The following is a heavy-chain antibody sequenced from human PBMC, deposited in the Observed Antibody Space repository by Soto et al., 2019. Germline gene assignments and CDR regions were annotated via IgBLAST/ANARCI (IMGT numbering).Heavy chain of an antibody. CDR2: ISGSGGST. J-gene: IGHJ6*02. V-gene: IGHV3-23*01. Sequence: GGSLRLSCAASGFTFSSYAMSWVRQAPGKGLEWVSAISGSGGSTYYADSVKGRFTISRDNSKNTLYLQMNSLRAEDTAVYYCAKDIGGSITGTTWVDRYYYYYYGMDVWGQGTTVTVSS. CDR3: AKDIGGSITGTTWVDRYYYYYYGMDV. D-gene: IGHD1-20*01. CDR1: GFTFSSYA.